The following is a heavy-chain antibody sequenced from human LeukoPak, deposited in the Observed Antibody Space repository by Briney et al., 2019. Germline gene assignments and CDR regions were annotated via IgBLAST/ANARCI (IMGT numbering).Heavy chain of an antibody. Sequence: ASVKVSCKASGYTFTSYYMHWVRQAPGQGLEWMGIINPSGGSTSYAQKFQGRVTMTRDTSTSTVYMELSSLRSEDTAVYYCASGSCSGGSWYSASPLDYWGQGTLVTVSS. V-gene: IGHV1-46*01. D-gene: IGHD2-15*01. CDR2: INPSGGST. CDR3: ASGSCSGGSWYSASPLDY. CDR1: GYTFTSYY. J-gene: IGHJ4*02.